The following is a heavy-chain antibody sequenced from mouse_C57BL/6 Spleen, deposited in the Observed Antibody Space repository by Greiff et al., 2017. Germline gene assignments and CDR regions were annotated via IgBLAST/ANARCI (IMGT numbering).Heavy chain of an antibody. CDR3: ARPIDSTVVATDAMDY. Sequence: VQLQQPGAELVKPGASVKLSCKASGYTFTSYWMHWVKQRPGQGLEWIGMIHPNSGSTNYNEKFKSKATLTVDKSSSTAYMQLSSLTSEDSAVYYCARPIDSTVVATDAMDYWGQGTSVTVSS. J-gene: IGHJ4*01. V-gene: IGHV1-64*01. CDR1: GYTFTSYW. CDR2: IHPNSGST. D-gene: IGHD1-1*01.